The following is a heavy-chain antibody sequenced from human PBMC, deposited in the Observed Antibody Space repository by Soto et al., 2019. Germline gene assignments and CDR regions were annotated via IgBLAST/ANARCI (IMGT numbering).Heavy chain of an antibody. CDR3: ATVHNTSRSFDY. CDR1: GFTFSSYA. V-gene: IGHV3-23*01. J-gene: IGHJ4*02. CDR2: TGATGRTT. D-gene: IGHD1-20*01. Sequence: GGSLRLSCSASGFTFSSYAMHWVRQAPGKGLEWVSTTGATGRTTYYADSVKGRFTVSRDNSKNTLDLQMSNLRAEDTAVYYCATVHNTSRSFDYWGQGTLVTVSS.